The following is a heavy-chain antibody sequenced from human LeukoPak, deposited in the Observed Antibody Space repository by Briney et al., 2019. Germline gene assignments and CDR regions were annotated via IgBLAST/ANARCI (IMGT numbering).Heavy chain of an antibody. Sequence: PSETLSLTCTVSGGSISNGDSYWPWVRQPPGKGLEYIGYIHYSGSTHYNPSLKSRVTIAIDTSKMQFSLRLSSATAADTAVYYCARSSLGHYCSSTSCLWAPGLFQHWGQGTLVTVSS. CDR3: ARSSLGHYCSSTSCLWAPGLFQH. J-gene: IGHJ1*01. CDR2: IHYSGST. V-gene: IGHV4-30-4*02. D-gene: IGHD2-2*01. CDR1: GGSISNGDSY.